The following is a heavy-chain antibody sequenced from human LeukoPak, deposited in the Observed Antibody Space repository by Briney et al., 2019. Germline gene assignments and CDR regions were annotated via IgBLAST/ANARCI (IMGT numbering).Heavy chain of an antibody. CDR3: ARSVMAYSDY. J-gene: IGHJ4*02. D-gene: IGHD2-8*01. CDR2: INPNSGGT. Sequence: GASVKVSCKASGYTFTSYDINWVRQATGQGLEWMGWINPNSGGTNYAQKFQGRVTMTRDTSISTAYMELSRLRSDDTAVYYCARSVMAYSDYWGQGTLVTVSS. V-gene: IGHV1-2*02. CDR1: GYTFTSYD.